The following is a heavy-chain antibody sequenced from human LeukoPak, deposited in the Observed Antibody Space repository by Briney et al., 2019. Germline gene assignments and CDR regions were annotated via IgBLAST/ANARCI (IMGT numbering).Heavy chain of an antibody. D-gene: IGHD4-17*01. CDR1: GYRFTSYW. CDR3: ARLRDYVAVVDY. CDR2: IYPADSDT. Sequence: GASLQICCEASGYRFTSYWIGWGRQVPGKGVEWMGTIYPADSDTKYSPSLQGQVTMSADKSISTASLQWSSLKASDTAIYYCARLRDYVAVVDYWRQGTLVTVSS. V-gene: IGHV5-51*01. J-gene: IGHJ4*02.